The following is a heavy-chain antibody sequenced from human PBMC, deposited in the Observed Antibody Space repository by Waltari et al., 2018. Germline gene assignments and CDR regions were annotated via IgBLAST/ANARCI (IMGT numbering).Heavy chain of an antibody. CDR1: GVSITSSRHY. CDR3: ATYIGASLGTAAFDV. D-gene: IGHD5-12*01. Sequence: QLQLQESGPGLVKPSETLSLTCSVSGVSITSSRHYWGWIRQPPGQGWKWIATMSYSGAAYSSPSLKSRVTVSRDTSKNQLSLKVDSVSAADTALYYCATYIGASLGTAAFDVWGQGTMVTVSS. V-gene: IGHV4-39*01. CDR2: MSYSGAA. J-gene: IGHJ3*01.